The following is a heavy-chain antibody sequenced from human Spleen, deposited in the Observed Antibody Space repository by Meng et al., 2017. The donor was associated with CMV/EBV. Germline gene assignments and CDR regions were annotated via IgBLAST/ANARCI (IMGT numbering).Heavy chain of an antibody. CDR1: GFTFDDFA. V-gene: IGHV3-9*01. CDR2: ISGNTGFI. Sequence: GGSLRLSCTASGFTFDDFAMHWVRQTPGEGLEWVSGISGNTGFIGYADSVKGRFTISRDNAKNSLYLQMNSLRAEDTAVYYCAREQCSGGSCPAWAFDIWGQGTMVTVSS. CDR3: AREQCSGGSCPAWAFDI. J-gene: IGHJ3*02. D-gene: IGHD2-15*01.